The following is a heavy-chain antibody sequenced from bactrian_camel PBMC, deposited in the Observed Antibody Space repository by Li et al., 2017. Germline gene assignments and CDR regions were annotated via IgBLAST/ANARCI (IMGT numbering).Heavy chain of an antibody. V-gene: IGHV3S31*01. J-gene: IGHJ4*01. CDR2: INIGGGST. D-gene: IGHD3*01. Sequence: QLVESGGGLVQPGGSLRLSCAATEFAFSAFAMSWVRQAPGKALEWVSTINIGGGSTYYTDSVKGRFSISRDNAKNTLYLQMNSLETEDTAVYYCATVSPYAGVWSDKFSYWGQGTQVTVS. CDR3: ATVSPYAGVWSDKFSY. CDR1: EFAFSAFA.